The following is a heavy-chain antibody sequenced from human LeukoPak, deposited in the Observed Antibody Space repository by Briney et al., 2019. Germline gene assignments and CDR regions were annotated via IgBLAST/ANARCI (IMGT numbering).Heavy chain of an antibody. D-gene: IGHD2-15*01. J-gene: IGHJ4*02. CDR1: GGSFSGYY. Sequence: SETLSLTCAVYGGSFSGYYWSWIRQPPGKGLEWIGEINHSGSTNYNPSLKSQVTISVDTSKNQFSLKLSSVTAADTAVYYCARAQQQGHIVVVVAAPYGDYYDYWGQGTLVTVSS. CDR2: INHSGST. V-gene: IGHV4-34*01. CDR3: ARAQQQGHIVVVVAAPYGDYYDY.